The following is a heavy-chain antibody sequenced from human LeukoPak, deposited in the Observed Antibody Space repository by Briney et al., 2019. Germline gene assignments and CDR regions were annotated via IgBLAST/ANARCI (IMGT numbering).Heavy chain of an antibody. Sequence: GASVKVSCKASGYSFNSCSITWVRQAPGQGLEWMGWISGYNGNTKYVQKFQGRVTLTTDTSTSTAYMELTSLRSDDTAIYYCARGLNWNYDLGWVAPWGQGTLVAVSS. V-gene: IGHV1-18*01. CDR3: ARGLNWNYDLGWVAP. D-gene: IGHD1-7*01. CDR1: GYSFNSCS. CDR2: ISGYNGNT. J-gene: IGHJ5*02.